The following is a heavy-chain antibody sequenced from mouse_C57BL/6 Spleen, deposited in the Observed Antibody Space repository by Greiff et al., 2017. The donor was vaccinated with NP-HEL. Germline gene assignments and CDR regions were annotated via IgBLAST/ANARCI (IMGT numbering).Heavy chain of an antibody. CDR1: GYTFTSYW. CDR3: ASKGYDGYYDYYAMDY. Sequence: QVHVKQPGTELVKPGASVKLSCKASGYTFTSYWMHWVKQRPGQGLEWIGNINPSNGGTNYNEKFKSKATLTVDKSSSTAYMQLSSLTSEDSAVYYCASKGYDGYYDYYAMDYWGQGTSVTVSS. D-gene: IGHD2-3*01. V-gene: IGHV1-53*01. J-gene: IGHJ4*01. CDR2: INPSNGGT.